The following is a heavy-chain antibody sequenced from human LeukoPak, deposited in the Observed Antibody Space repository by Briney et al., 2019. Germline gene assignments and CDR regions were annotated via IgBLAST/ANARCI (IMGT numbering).Heavy chain of an antibody. CDR3: ARVVGVLWLDYMDV. J-gene: IGHJ6*03. V-gene: IGHV4-61*09. D-gene: IGHD3-10*01. Sequence: PSETLSLTCTVSGGSISSGSYYWSWIRQPAGKGLEWIGHIYTSGSTNYNPSLKGRVTMSVDTSKNQFSLKLSSVTAADTAVYYCARVVGVLWLDYMDVWGKGTTVTISS. CDR2: IYTSGST. CDR1: GGSISSGSYY.